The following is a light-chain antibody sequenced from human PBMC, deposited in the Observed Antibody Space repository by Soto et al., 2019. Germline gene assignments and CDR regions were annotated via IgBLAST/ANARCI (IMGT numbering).Light chain of an antibody. CDR2: GNS. Sequence: QPVLTQPPSVSGAPGQRVTISCTGSSSNIGAGYDVHWYQQLPGTAPKLLIYGNSNRPSGVPDRFSGSKSGTSASLAITGLQAEDEADYYCQSYDSSLSATQVFGTGTKVTVL. J-gene: IGLJ1*01. CDR1: SSNIGAGYD. CDR3: QSYDSSLSATQV. V-gene: IGLV1-40*01.